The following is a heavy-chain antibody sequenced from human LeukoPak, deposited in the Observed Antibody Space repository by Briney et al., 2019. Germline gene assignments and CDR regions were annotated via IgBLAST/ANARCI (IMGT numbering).Heavy chain of an antibody. CDR2: IYYSGSP. CDR1: GGSINSGAYY. Sequence: PSETLSLTCTVSGGSINSGAYYWTWIRQHPGKGLEWIGHIYYSGSPYYNPSLKSRVSMSVDTSKNQFSLKLSSVIAADTAVYYCARHISGATKELSAFDIWGQGTMVNVSS. J-gene: IGHJ3*02. CDR3: ARHISGATKELSAFDI. V-gene: IGHV4-31*03. D-gene: IGHD1-20*01.